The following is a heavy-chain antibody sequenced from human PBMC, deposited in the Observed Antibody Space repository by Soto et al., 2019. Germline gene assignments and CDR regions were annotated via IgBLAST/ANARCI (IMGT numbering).Heavy chain of an antibody. V-gene: IGHV1-69*02. Sequence: QVQLVQSGAEVKKPGSSVKVSCKASGGTFSSYTISWVRQAPGQGLEWMGRIIPILGIANYAQKFQGRVTITEDKSTSTAYMELSSLRSEDTAVYYCARRHYGDYSSDYWGQGTLVTVSS. J-gene: IGHJ4*02. CDR3: ARRHYGDYSSDY. CDR2: IIPILGIA. CDR1: GGTFSSYT. D-gene: IGHD4-17*01.